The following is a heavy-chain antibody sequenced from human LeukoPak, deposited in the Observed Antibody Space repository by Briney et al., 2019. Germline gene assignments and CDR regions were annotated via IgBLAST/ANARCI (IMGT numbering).Heavy chain of an antibody. CDR1: GFTFSNYA. V-gene: IGHV3-64*01. J-gene: IGHJ6*02. D-gene: IGHD2-2*01. CDR2: ISSNGGST. Sequence: GGSLRLSCTASGFTFSNYAMHWVRQAPGKGLEYVAAISSNGGSTYYANSVKGRVTISRDNSKNTLHLQMGSLRAEDMAVYYCARLYCSSTSCYRYHYYGMDVWGQGTTVTVSS. CDR3: ARLYCSSTSCYRYHYYGMDV.